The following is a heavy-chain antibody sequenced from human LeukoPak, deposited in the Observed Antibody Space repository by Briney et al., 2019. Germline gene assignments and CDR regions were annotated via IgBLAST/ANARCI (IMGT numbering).Heavy chain of an antibody. D-gene: IGHD3-10*01. CDR1: GFTFSSYW. CDR3: ARDGPYYYGSGSYDY. V-gene: IGHV3-74*01. Sequence: GGSLRLSCAASGFTFSSYWMQWVRQAPGKGLGWVSRINSDGSSTNYADSVEGRFTISRDNAKNALYLQMSSLSAEDTAVYYCARDGPYYYGSGSYDYWGQGTLVTVSS. J-gene: IGHJ4*02. CDR2: INSDGSST.